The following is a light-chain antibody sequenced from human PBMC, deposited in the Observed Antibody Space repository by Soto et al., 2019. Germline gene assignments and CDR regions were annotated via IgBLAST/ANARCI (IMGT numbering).Light chain of an antibody. J-gene: IGKJ2*01. CDR1: QSVSSY. V-gene: IGKV3-11*01. CDR2: DAS. Sequence: EIVLTQSPATLSLSPGERATLSCRASQSVSSYLAWYQQKPGQAPRLLIYDASNRATGIPARFSGSGSGTDVTLTISSLEPEDFAVYYCQHRRNWPYTFGQGTKLEIK. CDR3: QHRRNWPYT.